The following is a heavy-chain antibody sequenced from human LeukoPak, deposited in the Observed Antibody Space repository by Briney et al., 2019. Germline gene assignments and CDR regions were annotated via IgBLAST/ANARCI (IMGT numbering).Heavy chain of an antibody. CDR2: INPNTGGT. CDR3: ARKGDYEVDFDY. Sequence: ASVKVSCKASGYTFINYFLHWVRQAPGQGLEWMGRINPNTGGTNYAQRFQGRIIITRDTSINTAYMELTRLRSDDTAVYFCARKGDYEVDFDYWGQGTLVTVSS. CDR1: GYTFINYF. D-gene: IGHD4-17*01. J-gene: IGHJ4*02. V-gene: IGHV1-2*06.